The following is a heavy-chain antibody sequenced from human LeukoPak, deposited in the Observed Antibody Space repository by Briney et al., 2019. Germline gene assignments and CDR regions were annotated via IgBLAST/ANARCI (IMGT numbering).Heavy chain of an antibody. J-gene: IGHJ4*02. D-gene: IGHD6-13*01. V-gene: IGHV4-61*02. CDR2: IYTSGST. CDR3: ARDGVGAAAVF. CDR1: GGSISSGSYY. Sequence: SQTLSLTCTVSGGSISSGSYYWSWLRQPAGKGLEWIGRIYTSGSTNYNPSLKSRVTISVDTSKNQFSLKLSSVTAADTAVYYCARDGVGAAAVFWGQGTLVTVS.